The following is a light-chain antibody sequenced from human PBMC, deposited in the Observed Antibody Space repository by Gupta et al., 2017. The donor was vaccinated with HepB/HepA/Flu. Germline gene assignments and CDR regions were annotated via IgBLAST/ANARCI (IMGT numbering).Light chain of an antibody. Sequence: DIQMTQSPSSLSASVGDRVTITCRASQGINNYLAWYQQKPGKVPKLLIYAASTLQSGVPSRFSGSGSGTDFTLTISSLHPEDVATYYCQEYSSAPITFGQGTRLEI. CDR1: QGINNY. CDR3: QEYSSAPIT. CDR2: AAS. V-gene: IGKV1-27*01. J-gene: IGKJ5*01.